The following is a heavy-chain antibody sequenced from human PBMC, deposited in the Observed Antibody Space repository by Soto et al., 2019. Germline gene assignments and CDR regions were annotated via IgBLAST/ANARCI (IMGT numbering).Heavy chain of an antibody. CDR3: ATNHDDISGRTPLLFDS. CDR1: GDSFGTVGYY. CDR2: IHYSGNT. J-gene: IGHJ4*02. D-gene: IGHD3-22*01. Sequence: QVQLQESGPGLVKPSQTLSLTCTVPGDSFGTVGYYWAWIRHHPGKGPEWIGYIHYSGNTYYNPSLKSRLTISLDTSKNQFSLHLSSVTAADTAVYYCATNHDDISGRTPLLFDSWGQGTLVTVSS. V-gene: IGHV4-31*03.